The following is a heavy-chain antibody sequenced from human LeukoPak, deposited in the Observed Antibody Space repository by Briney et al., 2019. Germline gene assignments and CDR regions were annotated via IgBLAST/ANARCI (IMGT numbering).Heavy chain of an antibody. V-gene: IGHV3-21*01. D-gene: IGHD2-8*01. J-gene: IGHJ4*02. Sequence: PGGSLRLSCAASGFTFSSYSMNWVRQAPGKGLEWVSSISSSSSYIYYADSVKGRFTTSRDNAKNSLYLQMNSLRAEDTAVYYCARDLKRKDIVLMVYDNPPFDYWGQGTLVTVSS. CDR3: ARDLKRKDIVLMVYDNPPFDY. CDR1: GFTFSSYS. CDR2: ISSSSSYI.